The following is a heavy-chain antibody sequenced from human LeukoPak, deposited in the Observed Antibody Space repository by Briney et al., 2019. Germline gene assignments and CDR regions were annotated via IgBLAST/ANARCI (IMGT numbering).Heavy chain of an antibody. V-gene: IGHV1-2*02. CDR3: ARAHLKAAPSYNWFDP. CDR1: GYSFTPFY. Sequence: ASVKASCQASGYSFTPFYMHWVRQAPAKGLEWMGWINPNSGATNYAQKLQGRDTMTSDTSINTAHTELSTLRSDDMAVFSYARAHLKAAPSYNWFDPWGQGTLVTVSS. CDR2: INPNSGAT. J-gene: IGHJ5*02. D-gene: IGHD6-13*01.